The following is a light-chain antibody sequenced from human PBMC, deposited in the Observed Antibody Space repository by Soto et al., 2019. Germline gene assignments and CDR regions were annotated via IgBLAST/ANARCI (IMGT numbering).Light chain of an antibody. Sequence: DIQLTQSPSFLSASVGDRVTITCRASQGISTYLAWYLQRPGKAPKLLIYGASTLQSGVPSRFSGSGSGTEFTLTISSLQPEDFGTYYCQQLNSYSYAFGQGTKLEIK. CDR1: QGISTY. J-gene: IGKJ2*01. CDR2: GAS. CDR3: QQLNSYSYA. V-gene: IGKV1-9*01.